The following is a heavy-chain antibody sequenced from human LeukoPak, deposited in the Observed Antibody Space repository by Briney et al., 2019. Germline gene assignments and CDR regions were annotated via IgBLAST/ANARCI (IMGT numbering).Heavy chain of an antibody. J-gene: IGHJ6*03. CDR2: IKQDGSEK. Sequence: PGGSLRLSCAASGFTFSSYWMSWVRQAPGKGLEWVANIKQDGSEKYYVDSVKGRFTISRDNAKNSLYLQMNSLRAEDTAVYYCARGIVGATAYYYYYMDVWGKGTTVTISS. CDR1: GFTFSSYW. V-gene: IGHV3-7*01. D-gene: IGHD1-26*01. CDR3: ARGIVGATAYYYYYMDV.